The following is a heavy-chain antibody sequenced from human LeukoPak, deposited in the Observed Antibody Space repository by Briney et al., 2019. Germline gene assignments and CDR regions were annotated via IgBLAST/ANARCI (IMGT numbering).Heavy chain of an antibody. CDR2: INPNSGGT. J-gene: IGHJ6*02. D-gene: IGHD4-17*01. CDR3: ARTVEYYYYYGMDV. Sequence: ASVKVSCKASGYTFTGYYMHWVRQAPGQGLEWMGWINPNSGGTNYAQKFQGRVTMTRDTSISTACMELSRLRSDDTAVYYCARTVEYYYYYGMDVWGQGTTVTVSS. V-gene: IGHV1-2*02. CDR1: GYTFTGYY.